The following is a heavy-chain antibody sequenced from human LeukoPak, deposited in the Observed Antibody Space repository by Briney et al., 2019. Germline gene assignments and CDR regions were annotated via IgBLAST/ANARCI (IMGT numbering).Heavy chain of an antibody. CDR1: GYTFTSYG. D-gene: IGHD6-19*01. J-gene: IGHJ5*02. CDR3: ARDTEPYSSGRGWFDP. V-gene: IGHV1-18*01. Sequence: ASVKVSCKASGYTFTSYGISWVRQAPGQGLEWMGWISAYNGNTNYAQKLQGRVTMTTDTSTSTAYMELRSLRSDDTAVYYCARDTEPYSSGRGWFDPWGQGTLVTGSS. CDR2: ISAYNGNT.